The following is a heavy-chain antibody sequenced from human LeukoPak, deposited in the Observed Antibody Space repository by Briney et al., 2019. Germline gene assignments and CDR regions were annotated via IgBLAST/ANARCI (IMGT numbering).Heavy chain of an antibody. CDR3: ARGDIVVVVAAIDP. CDR1: GFTFSDYY. D-gene: IGHD2-15*01. J-gene: IGHJ5*02. CDR2: ISSSGSTI. Sequence: GGSLRLSCAASGFTFSDYYMSWIRQAPGKGLEWVSYISSSGSTIYYADSVKGRFTISRDNAKNSLYLQMNSLRAEDTAVYYCARGDIVVVVAAIDPWGQGTLVTVSS. V-gene: IGHV3-11*01.